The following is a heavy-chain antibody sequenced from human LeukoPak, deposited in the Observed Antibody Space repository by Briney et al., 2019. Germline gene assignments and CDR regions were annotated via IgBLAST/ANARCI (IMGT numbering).Heavy chain of an antibody. CDR1: GYTLTELC. Sequence: ASVKVSCKVSGYTLTELCMHWVRQAPGKGLEWMGGFDPEDGETIYAQKFQGRVTMTEDTSTDTAYMELSSLRSEDTAVYYCATTPLYSYGRGRWWGQGTLVTVSS. D-gene: IGHD5-18*01. V-gene: IGHV1-24*01. CDR2: FDPEDGET. CDR3: ATTPLYSYGRGRW. J-gene: IGHJ4*02.